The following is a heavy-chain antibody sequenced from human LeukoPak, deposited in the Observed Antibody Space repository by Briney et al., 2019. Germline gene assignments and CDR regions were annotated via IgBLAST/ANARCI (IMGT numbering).Heavy chain of an antibody. CDR1: GGSISSSSYY. CDR3: ASGGLNWAFDY. CDR2: IYYSGST. J-gene: IGHJ4*02. V-gene: IGHV4-39*07. Sequence: PSETLSLTCTVSGGSISSSSYYWGWIRQPPGKGLEWIGSIYYSGSTYYNPSLKSRVTISVDTSKNQFSLKLSSVTAADTAVYYCASGGLNWAFDYWGQGTLVTVSS. D-gene: IGHD7-27*01.